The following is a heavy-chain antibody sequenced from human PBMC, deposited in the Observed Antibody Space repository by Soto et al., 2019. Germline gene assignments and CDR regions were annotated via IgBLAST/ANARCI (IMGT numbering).Heavy chain of an antibody. CDR2: ISGSGGST. Sequence: GGSLRLSCAASGFTFSSYAMSWVRQAPGKGLEWVSAISGSGGSTYYADSVKGRFTISRDNSKNTLYLQMNSLRAEDTAVYYCAKAGYCSSTSCWTSKDYYYYYGMDVWGQGTTVTVSS. J-gene: IGHJ6*02. D-gene: IGHD2-2*03. CDR1: GFTFSSYA. CDR3: AKAGYCSSTSCWTSKDYYYYYGMDV. V-gene: IGHV3-23*01.